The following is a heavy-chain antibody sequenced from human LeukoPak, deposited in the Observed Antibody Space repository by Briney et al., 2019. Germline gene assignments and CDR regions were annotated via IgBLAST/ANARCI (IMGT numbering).Heavy chain of an antibody. CDR2: IYSGGST. J-gene: IGHJ5*02. V-gene: IGHV3-53*01. CDR3: ARVVIAAAGNVDWFHP. Sequence: GGSLRLSCAASGFTVSSNYMSWVRQAPGKGLEWVSVIYSGGSTYYADSVKGRFTISRDNSKNTLYLQMNSLRAEDTAVYYCARVVIAAAGNVDWFHPWGQGTLVTVSS. CDR1: GFTVSSNY. D-gene: IGHD6-13*01.